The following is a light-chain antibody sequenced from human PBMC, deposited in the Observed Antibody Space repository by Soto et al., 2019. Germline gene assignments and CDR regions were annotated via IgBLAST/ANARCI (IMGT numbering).Light chain of an antibody. J-gene: IGKJ1*01. Sequence: VMTQSPATLSVSPGESATLSCRASQSISNNLAWYQQKPGKAPRLLMYDASTRATGIPDRFSGSGSGAEFTFTISSLQSEDLAVYYCQQYNNWPRTFGQGTKV. CDR2: DAS. CDR3: QQYNNWPRT. V-gene: IGKV3-15*01. CDR1: QSISNN.